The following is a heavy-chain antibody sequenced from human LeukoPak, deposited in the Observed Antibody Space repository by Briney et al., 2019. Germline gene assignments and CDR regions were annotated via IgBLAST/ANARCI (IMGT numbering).Heavy chain of an antibody. CDR2: INHSGST. CDR3: ARVRMVRGVITYYYYGMDV. J-gene: IGHJ6*02. V-gene: IGHV4-34*01. Sequence: KSSETLSLTCAVYGGSFSGYYWSWIRQPPGKGLEWIGEINHSGSTNYNPSLKSRVTISVDTSKNQFSLKLSSVTAADTAVYYCARVRMVRGVITYYYYGMDVWGQGTTVTVSS. D-gene: IGHD3-10*01. CDR1: GGSFSGYY.